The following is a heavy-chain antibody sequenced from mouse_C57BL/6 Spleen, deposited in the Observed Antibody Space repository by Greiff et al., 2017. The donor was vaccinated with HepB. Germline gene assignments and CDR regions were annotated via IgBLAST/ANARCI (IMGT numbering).Heavy chain of an antibody. CDR2: ISDGGSYT. Sequence: EVKLMESGGGLVKPGGSLKLSCAASGFTFSSYAMSWVRQTPEKRLEWVATISDGGSYTYYPDNVKGRFTIYRENAKNNLYLQMSHLKSEDTAMYYCARGNYYGSSPYAMDYWGQGTSVTVSS. CDR3: ARGNYYGSSPYAMDY. D-gene: IGHD1-1*01. CDR1: GFTFSSYA. V-gene: IGHV5-4*03. J-gene: IGHJ4*01.